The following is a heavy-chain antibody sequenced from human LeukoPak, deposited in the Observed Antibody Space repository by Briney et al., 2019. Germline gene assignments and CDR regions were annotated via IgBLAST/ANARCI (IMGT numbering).Heavy chain of an antibody. D-gene: IGHD2-8*02. CDR2: IYYSGSA. Sequence: SETLSLTCTVSGGSITSRGYYWGWIRQPPGKGLEWIGTIYYSGSAYYNPSLKSRVTISVDTPKNQFSPELGSVTAADTAVYYCARHVYYCTGSTCPSHFDYWGQGALVTVSS. CDR3: ARHVYYCTGSTCPSHFDY. CDR1: GGSITSRGYY. V-gene: IGHV4-39*01. J-gene: IGHJ4*02.